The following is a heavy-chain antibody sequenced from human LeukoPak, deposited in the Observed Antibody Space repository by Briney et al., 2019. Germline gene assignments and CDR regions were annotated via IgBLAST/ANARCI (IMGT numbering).Heavy chain of an antibody. CDR2: ISGSGGST. D-gene: IGHD3-16*02. Sequence: GGSLRLSCAASGFTFSSYAMSWVRQAPGKGLEWVSAISGSGGSTYYADSVKGRFTISRDNSKNTLYLRMNSLRAEDTAVYYCAKASGDYVWGSYRPALDYWGQGTLVTVSS. V-gene: IGHV3-23*01. J-gene: IGHJ4*02. CDR3: AKASGDYVWGSYRPALDY. CDR1: GFTFSSYA.